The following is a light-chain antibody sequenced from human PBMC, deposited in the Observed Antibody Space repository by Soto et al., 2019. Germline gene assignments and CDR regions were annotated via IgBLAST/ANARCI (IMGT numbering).Light chain of an antibody. V-gene: IGKV1-5*03. CDR2: KAS. J-gene: IGKJ1*01. Sequence: IQLTQSPAALSVSVGDRVTITCRASQSISSSLAWYQQRPGKAPKLLIYKASSLQSGVPSRFSGSGSGTEFTLTISSLEPEDFAAYYCQQHNNYPWTFGQGAKVDI. CDR1: QSISSS. CDR3: QQHNNYPWT.